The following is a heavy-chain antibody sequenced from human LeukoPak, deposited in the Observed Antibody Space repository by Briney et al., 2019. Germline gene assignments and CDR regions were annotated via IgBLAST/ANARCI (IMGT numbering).Heavy chain of an antibody. CDR2: IYYSGRT. CDR3: ASRGEMGATTWAHFDY. CDR1: GGSINSGSYY. J-gene: IGHJ4*02. Sequence: SETLSLTCSVSGGSINSGSYYWGWIRQPPGKGLEWIGNIYYSGRTYYNPSLKSRVTISVDTSKNQFSLKLSSVTAADTAVYYCASRGEMGATTWAHFDYWGQGTLVTVS. V-gene: IGHV4-39*01. D-gene: IGHD1-26*01.